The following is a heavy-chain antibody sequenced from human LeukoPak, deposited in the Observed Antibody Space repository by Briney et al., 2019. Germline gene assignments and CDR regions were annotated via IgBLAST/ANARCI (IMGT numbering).Heavy chain of an antibody. CDR3: ARGWQLGGDLGDAFDI. Sequence: ASVKVSCKTSGGTFSSYTITWVRQAPGQGLEWMGGIIPIFGTINYAQKFQGRVTITADESTSTAYMELSSLRSEDTAVYYCARGWQLGGDLGDAFDIWGQGTMVTVSS. V-gene: IGHV1-69*13. D-gene: IGHD2-21*01. CDR1: GGTFSSYT. J-gene: IGHJ3*02. CDR2: IIPIFGTI.